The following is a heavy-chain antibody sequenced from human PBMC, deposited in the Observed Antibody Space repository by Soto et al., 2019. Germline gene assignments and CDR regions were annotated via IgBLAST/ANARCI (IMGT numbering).Heavy chain of an antibody. CDR1: GFTFSNYV. CDR3: AREGERYYFDY. CDR2: IWSDGSNK. Sequence: PGGSLRLSCATSGFTFSNYVMHWVRQAPGKGLEWVAAIWSDGSNKYYPDSVKGRLTISRDNSRNTLYLQMNSLRAEDTAVYYCAREGERYYFDYWGQGSLVTVSS. V-gene: IGHV3-33*01. J-gene: IGHJ4*02.